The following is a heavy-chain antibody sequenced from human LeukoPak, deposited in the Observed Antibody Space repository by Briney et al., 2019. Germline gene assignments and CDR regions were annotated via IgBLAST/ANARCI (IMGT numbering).Heavy chain of an antibody. CDR3: ARDGGGWVIDY. J-gene: IGHJ4*02. Sequence: AGGSLRLSCAASGFTFSSYSMNWVRQAPGKGLEWVSSISSSSSYINYADSVKGRFTISRDNAKNSLYLQMNSLRAEGTAVYYCARDGGGWVIDYWGQGTLVTVSS. CDR1: GFTFSSYS. V-gene: IGHV3-21*01. CDR2: ISSSSSYI. D-gene: IGHD6-19*01.